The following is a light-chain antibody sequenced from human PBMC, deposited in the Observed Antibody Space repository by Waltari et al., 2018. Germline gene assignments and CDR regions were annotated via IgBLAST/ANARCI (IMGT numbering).Light chain of an antibody. CDR2: VNSDGSH. Sequence: QLVLTQSPSASASLGASVKLTCTLSSGHSSNVIAWLQQQPEKGPRYVMKVNSDGSHSKGDKIPDRFSGSSSGGEHYLTLSSLQAEDEADYYCQTGGHGTWVFGGGTKLTVL. CDR1: SGHSSNV. V-gene: IGLV4-69*01. CDR3: QTGGHGTWV. J-gene: IGLJ3*02.